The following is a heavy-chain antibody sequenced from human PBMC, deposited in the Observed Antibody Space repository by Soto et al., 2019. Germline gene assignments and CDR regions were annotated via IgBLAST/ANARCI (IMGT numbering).Heavy chain of an antibody. CDR1: GFTFRDYA. Sequence: GGSLRLSCAASGFTFRDYAMNWVRQVPGKGLEWVSDISGNGNDARYADSVKGRFSISRDNSRNTLYLQMGSLRVEDTAVYYCARGLRDFDWRLPFGYWGQGTLVTVSS. CDR3: ARGLRDFDWRLPFGY. CDR2: ISGNGNDA. V-gene: IGHV3-23*01. J-gene: IGHJ4*02. D-gene: IGHD3-9*01.